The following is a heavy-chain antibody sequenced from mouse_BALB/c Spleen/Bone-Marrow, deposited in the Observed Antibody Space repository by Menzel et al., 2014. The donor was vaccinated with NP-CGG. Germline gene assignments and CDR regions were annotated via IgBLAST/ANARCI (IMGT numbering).Heavy chain of an antibody. CDR2: IDPANDNT. J-gene: IGHJ2*01. Sequence: EVNLVESGAELVKPEASVKLSCTASGFNIKDTYIHWVKQRPEQGLEWIGRIDPANDNTKYDPKFQGKATITADTSSSTAYLQLSSLTSEDTAVYYCASYVYGYYFDYWGQGTTLTVSS. V-gene: IGHV14-3*02. CDR1: GFNIKDTY. D-gene: IGHD2-2*01. CDR3: ASYVYGYYFDY.